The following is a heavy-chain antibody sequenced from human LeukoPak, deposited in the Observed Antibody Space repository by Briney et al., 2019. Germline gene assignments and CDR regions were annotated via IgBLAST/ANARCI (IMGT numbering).Heavy chain of an antibody. V-gene: IGHV4-34*01. CDR1: GESFSGYY. CDR2: INHSGST. CDR3: AREGDAFDI. Sequence: SETLSLTCAVYGESFSGYYWSWIRQPPGKGLEWIGEINHSGSTNYNPSLKSRVTISVDTSKNHFSLKLSSLTAADTAVYYCAREGDAFDIWGQGTMVTVSS. J-gene: IGHJ3*02.